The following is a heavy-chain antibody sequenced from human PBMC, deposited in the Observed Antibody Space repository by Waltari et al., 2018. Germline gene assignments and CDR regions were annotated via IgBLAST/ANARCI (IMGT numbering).Heavy chain of an antibody. Sequence: QVQLVESGGGVVQPGRSLRLSCAVSGFIFSNYAMHWVRQAPGKGLEWVGVISSDGSNKYYADSVKGRFTISRDNSKNTLYLQMHSLRAEDTAVFYCARVLAGLADHIDYWGQGTLVTVTS. CDR1: GFIFSNYA. CDR3: ARVLAGLADHIDY. CDR2: ISSDGSNK. J-gene: IGHJ4*02. D-gene: IGHD6-13*01. V-gene: IGHV3-30*01.